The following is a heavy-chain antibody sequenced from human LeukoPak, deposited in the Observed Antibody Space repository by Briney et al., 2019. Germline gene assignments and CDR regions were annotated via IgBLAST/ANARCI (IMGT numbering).Heavy chain of an antibody. V-gene: IGHV3-23*01. CDR1: GFTFSNYA. CDR2: ISASGLST. D-gene: IGHD3-10*01. Sequence: GGSLRLSCVASGFTFSNYAMSWVRQAPGKGLEYVSPISASGLSTYYTDSVRGRFTNSRDNSKNTLYLQMHSLRAEDTAVYYCAKVRFGVMARYYFDYWGQGTLVTVSS. J-gene: IGHJ4*02. CDR3: AKVRFGVMARYYFDY.